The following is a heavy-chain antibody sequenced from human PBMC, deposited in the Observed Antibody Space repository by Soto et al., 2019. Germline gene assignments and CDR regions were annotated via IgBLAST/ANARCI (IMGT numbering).Heavy chain of an antibody. CDR1: GVFISNSGYY. V-gene: IGHV4-31*03. J-gene: IGHJ5*02. Sequence: SETLSLTCPVSGVFISNSGYYWSWIRQRPGQGLEWIGYIYYSGSTYYNPSLKSRVSMSVDTSKNQFSLNLTSLTAADTAVYYCARDQGAIPGARHWFDPWGQGTLVNVSS. CDR2: IYYSGST. D-gene: IGHD2-2*01. CDR3: ARDQGAIPGARHWFDP.